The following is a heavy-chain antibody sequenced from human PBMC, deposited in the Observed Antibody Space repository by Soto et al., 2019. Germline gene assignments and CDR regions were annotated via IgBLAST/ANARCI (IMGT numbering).Heavy chain of an antibody. Sequence: GASVKVSCKTSGYTFTDHGIDWVRQAPGQGLEWVGWVSSYNGNTNYAYNLKDRVIMTTDASTSTAYMEMRGLRSDDTAVYYCAREVEGSNSRADFWGQGTSVTVSS. D-gene: IGHD3-10*01. J-gene: IGHJ4*02. CDR1: GYTFTDHG. CDR2: VSSYNGNT. CDR3: AREVEGSNSRADF. V-gene: IGHV1-18*01.